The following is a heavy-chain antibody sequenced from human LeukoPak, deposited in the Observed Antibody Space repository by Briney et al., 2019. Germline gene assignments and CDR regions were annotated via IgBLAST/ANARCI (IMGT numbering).Heavy chain of an antibody. J-gene: IGHJ5*02. D-gene: IGHD2-15*01. CDR1: GYTFTGYY. V-gene: IGHV1-2*02. Sequence: GASVKVSCTASGYTFTGYYMHWVRQAPGQGLEWMGWINPNSGGTNYAQKFQGRVTMTRDTSISTAYMELSRLRSDDTAVYYCARASIVVVVAATGGWFDPWGQGTLVTVSS. CDR2: INPNSGGT. CDR3: ARASIVVVVAATGGWFDP.